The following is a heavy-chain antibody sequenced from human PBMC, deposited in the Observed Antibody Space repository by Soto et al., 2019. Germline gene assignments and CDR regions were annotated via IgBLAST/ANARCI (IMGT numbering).Heavy chain of an antibody. J-gene: IGHJ4*02. D-gene: IGHD6-19*01. CDR2: FDPEDGET. Sequence: ASVKVSCKVSGYTLTELSTHWVRQAPGKGLEWMGGFDPEDGETIYAQKFQGRVTMTEDTSTDTAYMELSSLRSEDTAVYYCATEGTPRIAVAGPYYFDYWGQGTLVTVSS. V-gene: IGHV1-24*01. CDR1: GYTLTELS. CDR3: ATEGTPRIAVAGPYYFDY.